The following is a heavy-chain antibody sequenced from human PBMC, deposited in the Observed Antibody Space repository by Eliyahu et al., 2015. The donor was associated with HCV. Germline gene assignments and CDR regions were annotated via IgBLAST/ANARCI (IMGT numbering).Heavy chain of an antibody. D-gene: IGHD1-26*01. CDR3: TTAAAAGGGADY. V-gene: IGHV3-15*07. J-gene: IGHJ4*02. Sequence: EVQLVESGGGLVKPGGSLRLSCAASGFTFSNAWMTWVRQAPGKGLEWVGHIKSKIDGGTTDYAAPVKGRFTTSRDDSINTLYLEMNSLKTEDTAVYYCTTAAAAGGGADYWGQGTLVTVSS. CDR2: IKSKIDGGTT. CDR1: GFTFSNAW.